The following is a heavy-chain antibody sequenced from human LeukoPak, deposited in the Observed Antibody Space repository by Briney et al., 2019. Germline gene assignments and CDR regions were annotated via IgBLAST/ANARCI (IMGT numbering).Heavy chain of an antibody. Sequence: SQTLSLTCTVSGGSISSGSYYWSWIRQPAGKGLEWIGRIYTSGSTNYNPSLKSRVTISVDTSKNQFSLKLSSVTAADTAVYYCARDPPRAGGAFDIWGQGTMVTVSS. CDR2: IYTSGST. J-gene: IGHJ3*02. CDR1: GGSISSGSYY. D-gene: IGHD3-10*01. V-gene: IGHV4-61*02. CDR3: ARDPPRAGGAFDI.